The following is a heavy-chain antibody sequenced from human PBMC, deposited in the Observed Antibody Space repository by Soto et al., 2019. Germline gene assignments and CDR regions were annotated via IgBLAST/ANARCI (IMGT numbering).Heavy chain of an antibody. D-gene: IGHD3-10*01. CDR3: AKKVNSGPGSQYFDY. CDR2: ISSSSRRT. V-gene: IGHV3-23*01. CDR1: GFTFGNYG. Sequence: GGSLRLSXETSGFTFGNYGMGWVRQAPGKGLYWVSGISSSSRRTYYADSVKGRFTISRDNSKNMLFLQMNSLRAEDTAIYYCAKKVNSGPGSQYFDYWGQGTLVTVSS. J-gene: IGHJ4*02.